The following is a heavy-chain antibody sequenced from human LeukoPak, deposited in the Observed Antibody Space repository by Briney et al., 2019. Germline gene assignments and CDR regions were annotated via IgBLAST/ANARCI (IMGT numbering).Heavy chain of an antibody. D-gene: IGHD1-1*01. J-gene: IGHJ4*02. CDR1: GGTFSSYA. CDR2: IIPIFGTA. V-gene: IGHV1-69*05. Sequence: SVKVSCKAPGGTFSSYAISWVRQAPGQGLEWMGRIIPIFGTANYAQKFQGRVTITTDESTSTAYMELSSLRPEDTAVYYCTSGAAGNEGREELFDYWGQGTLVTVSS. CDR3: TSGAAGNEGREELFDY.